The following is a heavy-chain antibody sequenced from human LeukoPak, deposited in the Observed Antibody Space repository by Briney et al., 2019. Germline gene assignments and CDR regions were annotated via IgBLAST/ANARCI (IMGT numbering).Heavy chain of an antibody. CDR2: INHSGST. Sequence: PSETLSLTCAVYGESFSGYYWSWIRQSPGKGLEWIGDINHSGSTNYNPSLKSRVTISVDTSKNQFSLKLSSVTAADTAVYYCATSFGVVIIPRPDAFDIWGQGTMVTVSS. D-gene: IGHD3-3*01. J-gene: IGHJ3*02. V-gene: IGHV4-34*01. CDR1: GESFSGYY. CDR3: ATSFGVVIIPRPDAFDI.